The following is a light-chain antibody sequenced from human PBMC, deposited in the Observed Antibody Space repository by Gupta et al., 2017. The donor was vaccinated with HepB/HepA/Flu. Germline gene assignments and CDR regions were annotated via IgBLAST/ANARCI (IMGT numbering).Light chain of an antibody. J-gene: IGKJ2*02. CDR3: QQRSTLCT. Sequence: EIVLTQSPATLSLSPGERATLSCRDSQSVSSYLAWYQQKPGQAPRLIIYDASNSASGIPDRFSGSGYGKDFTHTSSGRENEDFAVYYGQQRSTLCTFGQGTKVEIK. CDR1: QSVSSY. V-gene: IGKV3-11*01. CDR2: DAS.